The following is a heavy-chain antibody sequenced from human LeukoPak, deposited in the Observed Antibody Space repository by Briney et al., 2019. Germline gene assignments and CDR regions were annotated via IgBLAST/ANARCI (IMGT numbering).Heavy chain of an antibody. V-gene: IGHV3-48*02. CDR2: ISGSGSTI. Sequence: PGGSLRLSCAVSGFTFGSYNMNWVRQAPGKGLEWVSFISGSGSTIYYADSVKGRFTMSRDNAKSSLFLQMNSLRDEDTAVYYCVGLPADEGFDYWGQGTLVTVSS. CDR3: VGLPADEGFDY. J-gene: IGHJ4*02. D-gene: IGHD3-16*01. CDR1: GFTFGSYN.